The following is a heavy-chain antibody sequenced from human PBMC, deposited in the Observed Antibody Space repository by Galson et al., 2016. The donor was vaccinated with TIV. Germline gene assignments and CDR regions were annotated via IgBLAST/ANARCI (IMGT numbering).Heavy chain of an antibody. V-gene: IGHV4-61*03. CDR3: ARDAGFSRSSGWFEY. D-gene: IGHD6-25*01. Sequence: SETLSLTCTVSGGSISSGHYFWSWIRQPPGKGLEWISNIYHTGSTNYNPSLRSRITISVDTSKNHFSLTLKSVTTADTALYYCARDAGFSRSSGWFEYWGQGTLFTVSS. CDR1: GGSISSGHYF. J-gene: IGHJ4*02. CDR2: IYHTGST.